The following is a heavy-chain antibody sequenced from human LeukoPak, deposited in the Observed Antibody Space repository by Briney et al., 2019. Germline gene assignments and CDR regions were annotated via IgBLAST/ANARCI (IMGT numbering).Heavy chain of an antibody. D-gene: IGHD3-10*01. V-gene: IGHV1-69*13. CDR3: ARDTMVRGVQQRGDD. CDR2: IIPIFGTA. J-gene: IGHJ4*02. Sequence: SSVKVSCKPSVGTFSRYAFILLRQAPGQGLEWMGGIIPIFGTANYAQKFQGRVTITADESTSTVYMELSSLRSEDTAVYYCARDTMVRGVQQRGDDWGQGTLVTVSS. CDR1: VGTFSRYA.